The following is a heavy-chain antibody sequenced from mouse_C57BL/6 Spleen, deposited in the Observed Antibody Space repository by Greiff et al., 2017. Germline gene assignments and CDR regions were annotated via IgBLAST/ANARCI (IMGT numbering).Heavy chain of an antibody. CDR1: GYTFTSYW. CDR3: ARGNGGFAY. V-gene: IGHV1-64*01. CDR2: IHPNSGST. Sequence: QVQLQQPGAELVKPGASVQLSCKASGYTFTSYWMHWVKQRPGQGLEWIGMIHPNSGSTNYNEKFKSKATLTVDKSSSTAYMQLSSLTSEDSSVYDCARGNGGFAYWGQGTLVTVSA. D-gene: IGHD2-1*01. J-gene: IGHJ3*01.